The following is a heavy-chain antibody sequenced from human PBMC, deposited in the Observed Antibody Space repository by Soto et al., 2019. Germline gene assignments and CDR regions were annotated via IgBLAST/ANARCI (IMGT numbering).Heavy chain of an antibody. Sequence: AXVKVSCKASGYTFTSYYMHWVRQAPGQGLEWMGIINPSGGSTSYAQKFQGRVTMTRDTSTSTVYMELSSLRSEDTAVYYCARDSVLDYYDSSGTDAFDIWGQGKMVTVS. CDR1: GYTFTSYY. J-gene: IGHJ3*02. CDR2: INPSGGST. D-gene: IGHD3-22*01. CDR3: ARDSVLDYYDSSGTDAFDI. V-gene: IGHV1-46*01.